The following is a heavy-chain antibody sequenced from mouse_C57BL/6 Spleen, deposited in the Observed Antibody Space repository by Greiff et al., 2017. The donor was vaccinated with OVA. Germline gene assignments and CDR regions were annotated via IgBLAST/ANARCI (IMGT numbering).Heavy chain of an antibody. CDR2: ISSGGSYT. Sequence: EVMLVESGGDLVKPGGSLKLSCAASGFTFSSYGMSWVRQTPAKRLEWVATISSGGSYTYYPDSVKGRFTISRDNAKNTLYLQRSSLKSEDTAMYYCARQSGNYEGAMDYWGQGTSVTVSS. J-gene: IGHJ4*01. CDR1: GFTFSSYG. D-gene: IGHD2-1*01. CDR3: ARQSGNYEGAMDY. V-gene: IGHV5-6*01.